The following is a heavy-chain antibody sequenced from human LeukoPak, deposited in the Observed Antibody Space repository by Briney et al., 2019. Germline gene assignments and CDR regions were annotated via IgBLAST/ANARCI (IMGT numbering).Heavy chain of an antibody. J-gene: IGHJ4*02. CDR3: AESHSLDNSGYLDY. Sequence: GGSLRLSCAASGFTFSSYGMHWVRQAPGKGLEWVAVISYDGSNKYYADSVKGRFTISRDTSKNTLYLQMNSLRAEDTAVYYCAESHSLDNSGYLDYWGQGTLVTVSS. D-gene: IGHD3-22*01. V-gene: IGHV3-30*18. CDR2: ISYDGSNK. CDR1: GFTFSSYG.